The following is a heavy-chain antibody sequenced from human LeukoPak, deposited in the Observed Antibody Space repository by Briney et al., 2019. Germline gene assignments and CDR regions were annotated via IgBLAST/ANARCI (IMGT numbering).Heavy chain of an antibody. CDR3: ARGCSSTSCADDDAFDI. Sequence: GGSLRLSCAASGFTFSDYYMSWIRQAPGKGLEWVSYISSSGSTIYYADSVKGRFTISRDNAKNSLYLQMNSLRAEDTAVYYCARGCSSTSCADDDAFDIWGQGTMVTVSS. CDR1: GFTFSDYY. D-gene: IGHD2-2*01. J-gene: IGHJ3*02. CDR2: ISSSGSTI. V-gene: IGHV3-11*04.